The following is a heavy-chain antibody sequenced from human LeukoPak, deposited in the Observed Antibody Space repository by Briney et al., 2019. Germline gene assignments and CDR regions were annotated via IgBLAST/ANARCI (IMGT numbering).Heavy chain of an antibody. V-gene: IGHV3-30-3*01. CDR2: ISFDGSNK. CDR3: ARDGEIAAVGYFYYSYMDV. J-gene: IGHJ6*03. Sequence: GGSLRLSCAASTFTFSNYAMNWVRQAPGKGLEWVAVISFDGSNKYYADSVRGRFTISRDNSKNTLYLQMNSLRAEDTAVYYCARDGEIAAVGYFYYSYMDVWGKGTTVTVSS. CDR1: TFTFSNYA. D-gene: IGHD6-13*01.